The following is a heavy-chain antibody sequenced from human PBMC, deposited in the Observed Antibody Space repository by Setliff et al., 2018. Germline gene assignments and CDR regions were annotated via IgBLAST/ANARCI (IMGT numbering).Heavy chain of an antibody. D-gene: IGHD3-22*01. CDR3: ARRPYQHYDSSGYSVNYYMDV. CDR2: IYYSGST. J-gene: IGHJ6*03. V-gene: IGHV4-39*01. CDR1: GGSISTDHYY. Sequence: PSETLSLTCTASGGSISTDHYYWGWIRQPPGEGLEWIASIYYSGSTYYNPSLKSRVTISVDTSKNQYFLKLRSVTAADTAVYFCARRPYQHYDSSGYSVNYYMDVWGKGTTVTVSS.